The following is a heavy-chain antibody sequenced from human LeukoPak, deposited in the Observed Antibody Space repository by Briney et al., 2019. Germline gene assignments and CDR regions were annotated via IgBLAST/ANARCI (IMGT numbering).Heavy chain of an antibody. CDR1: GNAFTGYY. CDR3: ARDRDNWNNFDY. J-gene: IGHJ4*02. CDR2: INPSGGST. V-gene: IGHV1-46*01. Sequence: GASVKVSCKASGNAFTGYYMHWVRQAPGQGLEWMGIINPSGGSTSYAQKFQGRVTMTRDTSTSTAYMELSSLRSEDTAVYYCARDRDNWNNFDYWGQGTLVTVSS. D-gene: IGHD1/OR15-1a*01.